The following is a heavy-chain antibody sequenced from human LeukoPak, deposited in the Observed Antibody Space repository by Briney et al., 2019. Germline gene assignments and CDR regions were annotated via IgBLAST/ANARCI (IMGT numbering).Heavy chain of an antibody. D-gene: IGHD2-8*02. CDR1: GFTFSSYA. CDR3: AKDQKPRLLGWYFDY. J-gene: IGHJ4*02. Sequence: GGSLRLSCAASGFTFSSYAMHWVRQAPGKGLEWVAFIRYDGSNKYYADSVKGRFTISRDNSKNTLYLQMNSLRAEDTAVYYCAKDQKPRLLGWYFDYWGQGTLVTVSS. V-gene: IGHV3-30*02. CDR2: IRYDGSNK.